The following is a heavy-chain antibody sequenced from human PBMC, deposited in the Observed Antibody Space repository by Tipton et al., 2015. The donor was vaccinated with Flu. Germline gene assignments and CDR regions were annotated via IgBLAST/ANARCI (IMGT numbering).Heavy chain of an antibody. V-gene: IGHV4-34*01. CDR1: GGSFSGYY. CDR3: ARDSSGYSIFFDY. CDR2: INHSGST. D-gene: IGHD3-22*01. Sequence: TLSLTCAVYGGSFSGYYWSWIRQPPGKGLEWIGEINHSGSTNYTPSLKSRVTISVDTSKNQFSLKLRSVTAADTAMYYCARDSSGYSIFFDYWGRGTLVSVSS. J-gene: IGHJ4*02.